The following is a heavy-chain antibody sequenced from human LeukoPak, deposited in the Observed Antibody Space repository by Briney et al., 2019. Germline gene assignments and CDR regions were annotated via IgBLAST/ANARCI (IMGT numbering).Heavy chain of an antibody. J-gene: IGHJ2*01. CDR3: AKAPYWYFDL. CDR2: ISGSGAT. Sequence: PGGSLRLSCAASGFTFSSYGMHWVRQAPGKGLEWVSGISGSGATDYADSVKGRFTISRDNSKNTLYLQMNSLRAEDTAVYYCAKAPYWYFDLWGRGTLVTVSS. V-gene: IGHV3-23*01. CDR1: GFTFSSYG.